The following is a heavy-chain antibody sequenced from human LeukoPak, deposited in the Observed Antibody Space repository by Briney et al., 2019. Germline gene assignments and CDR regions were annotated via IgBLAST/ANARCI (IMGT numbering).Heavy chain of an antibody. V-gene: IGHV1-58*01. CDR1: GFTFTSSA. Sequence: SVKVSCKASGFTFTSSAVQWMRQARGQRLEWIGWIVVGSGNTNYAQKFQERVTITRDMSTSTAYMELSSLRSEDTAVYYCAADPDGSGWPREMDVWGQGTTVTVSS. D-gene: IGHD6-19*01. CDR2: IVVGSGNT. J-gene: IGHJ6*02. CDR3: AADPDGSGWPREMDV.